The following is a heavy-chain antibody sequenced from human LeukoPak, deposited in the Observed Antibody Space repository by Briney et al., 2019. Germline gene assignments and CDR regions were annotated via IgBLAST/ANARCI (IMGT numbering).Heavy chain of an antibody. V-gene: IGHV3-11*04. CDR3: ATKGTAASYSPHDH. D-gene: IGHD6-25*01. CDR1: GFSFSDYY. Sequence: GGSLRLSCAASGFSFSDYYITWIRQAPGKGLEWVSYITNSSNNIYYADSVTGRFTVSRDNAKNSVYLQMNSVKAEDTALYYCATKGTAASYSPHDHWGQGTLVTVSS. J-gene: IGHJ4*02. CDR2: ITNSSNNI.